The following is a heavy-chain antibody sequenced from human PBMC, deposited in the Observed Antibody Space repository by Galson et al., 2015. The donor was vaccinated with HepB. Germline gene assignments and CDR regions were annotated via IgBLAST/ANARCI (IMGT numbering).Heavy chain of an antibody. CDR3: AKGSFFGDYASSDSSSDF. CDR1: GLAFSSYA. CDR2: ISSGGHNT. V-gene: IGHV3-23*01. D-gene: IGHD3-22*01. Sequence: LRLSCAASGLAFSSYAMSWVRQAPGKGLEWVSGISSGGHNTYYADSVKGRFTISRDNSKNALYLRMNSLRAEDTAVYDCAKGSFFGDYASSDSSSDFWGQGTLVTVSS. J-gene: IGHJ4*02.